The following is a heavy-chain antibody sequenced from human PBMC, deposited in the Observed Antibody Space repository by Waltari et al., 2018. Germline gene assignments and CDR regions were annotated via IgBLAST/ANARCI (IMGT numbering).Heavy chain of an antibody. V-gene: IGHV4-39*07. Sequence: QLQLQESGPALVRPSEPLSLSCTVSGGSVSRPSYYWRWVRQSPGKGLEWIETIYYSGSTSYNPSLKSRVTISIDTSKNQLSLELTSVTAADTAIYYCASHLWYRDLSRVAFDFWGQGTLVAVSS. D-gene: IGHD3-10*01. CDR2: IYYSGST. CDR3: ASHLWYRDLSRVAFDF. J-gene: IGHJ4*02. CDR1: GGSVSRPSYY.